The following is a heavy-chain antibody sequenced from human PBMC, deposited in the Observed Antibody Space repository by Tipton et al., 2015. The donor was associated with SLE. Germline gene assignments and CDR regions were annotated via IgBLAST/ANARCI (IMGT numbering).Heavy chain of an antibody. J-gene: IGHJ6*02. CDR1: GFTFSNYG. CDR3: GSVDYPHYGVDV. V-gene: IGHV3-33*03. CDR2: ALADGRDT. Sequence: SLRLSCAASGFTFSNYGMHWVRQAPGKKPEWVSCALADGRDTYRTDSVKGRFTISRDTAKNSGYVQLNSLRAEDTAVYYCGSVDYPHYGVDVWGQGTTVTVSS. D-gene: IGHD3-10*01.